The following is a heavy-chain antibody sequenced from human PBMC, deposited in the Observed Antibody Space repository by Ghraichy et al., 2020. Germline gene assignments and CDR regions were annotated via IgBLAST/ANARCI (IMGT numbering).Heavy chain of an antibody. CDR2: IYPGDSDT. D-gene: IGHD6-6*01. CDR3: ARVSGSSSWGDWFDP. CDR1: GYSFTSYW. V-gene: IGHV5-51*01. Sequence: GESLNISCKGSGYSFTSYWIGWVRQMPGKGLEWMGIIYPGDSDTRYSPSFQGQVTISADKSISTAYLQWSSLKASDTAMYYCARVSGSSSWGDWFDPWGQGTLVTVSS. J-gene: IGHJ5*02.